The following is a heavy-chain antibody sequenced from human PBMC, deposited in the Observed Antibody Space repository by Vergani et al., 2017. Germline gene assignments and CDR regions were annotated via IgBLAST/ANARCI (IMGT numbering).Heavy chain of an antibody. D-gene: IGHD1-26*01. CDR2: INHSGST. CDR1: GGSFSGYY. Sequence: QVQLQQWGAGLLKPSETLSLTCAVYGGSFSGYYWSWIRQPPGKGLEWIGEINHSGSTNYNPSLKSRVTISVDTSKNQFSLKLSSVTAADTAVYYCARVAATMVGATLCDYWRQRTLVTVSS. V-gene: IGHV4-34*01. J-gene: IGHJ4*02. CDR3: ARVAATMVGATLCDY.